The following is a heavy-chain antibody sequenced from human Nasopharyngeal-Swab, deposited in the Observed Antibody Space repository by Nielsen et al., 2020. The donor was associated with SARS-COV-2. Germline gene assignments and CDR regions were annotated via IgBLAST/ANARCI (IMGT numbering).Heavy chain of an antibody. D-gene: IGHD1-1*01. J-gene: IGHJ3*02. V-gene: IGHV4-59*01. CDR2: IYYSGST. CDR1: GGSISSYY. CDR3: AREFGTRDAFDI. Sequence: SETLSLTCTVSGGSISSYYWSWIRQPPGKGLEWIGHIYYSGSTNYNPSLKSRVTISVDTSKNQFSLKLSSVTAADTAVYYCAREFGTRDAFDIWGQGTMVTVSS.